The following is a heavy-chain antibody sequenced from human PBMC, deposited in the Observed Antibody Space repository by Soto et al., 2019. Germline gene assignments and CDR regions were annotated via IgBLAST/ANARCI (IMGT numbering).Heavy chain of an antibody. Sequence: SETLSLTCAVYGGSFSGYYWSWIRQPPGKGLEWIGEINHSGSTNYNPSLKSRVAISVDTSKNQFSLKLSSVTAADTAVYYCARGRGSTVITRYYYYGMDVWGQGTTVTVSS. CDR3: ARGRGSTVITRYYYYGMDV. D-gene: IGHD4-17*01. V-gene: IGHV4-34*01. J-gene: IGHJ6*02. CDR1: GGSFSGYY. CDR2: INHSGST.